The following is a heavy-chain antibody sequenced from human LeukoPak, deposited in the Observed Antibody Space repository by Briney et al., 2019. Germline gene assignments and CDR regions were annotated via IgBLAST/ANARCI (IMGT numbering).Heavy chain of an antibody. CDR1: GFTFTDYW. V-gene: IGHV3-7*01. CDR2: IRQDGGEK. D-gene: IGHD6-13*01. Sequence: GGSLRLSCAGSGFTFTDYWMNWVRQAPGKGLEWVASIRQDGGEKSYVDSVKGRFTISRDNTKSALYLQINSLRAEDTAVYYCARDGTAAGLYFDLWGQGTLVTVSS. J-gene: IGHJ4*01. CDR3: ARDGTAAGLYFDL.